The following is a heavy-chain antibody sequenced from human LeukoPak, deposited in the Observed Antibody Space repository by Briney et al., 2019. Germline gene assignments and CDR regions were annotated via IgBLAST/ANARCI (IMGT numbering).Heavy chain of an antibody. CDR3: ARDRPYRGFGELLLSAIPYYFDY. Sequence: GGSLRLSCSASGFTFSSYWMSWDRQAQGKGLEWVANIKQDGSEKTYGDSVKGRFTISRDNAKNSLYLQMNSLRAEDTAVYYCARDRPYRGFGELLLSAIPYYFDYWGQGTLVTVSS. CDR1: GFTFSSYW. D-gene: IGHD3-10*01. J-gene: IGHJ4*02. V-gene: IGHV3-7*03. CDR2: IKQDGSEK.